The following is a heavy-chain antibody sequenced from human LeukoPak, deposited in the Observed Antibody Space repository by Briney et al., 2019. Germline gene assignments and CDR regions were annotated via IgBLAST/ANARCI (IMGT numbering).Heavy chain of an antibody. V-gene: IGHV1-2*02. CDR2: INANSGAT. D-gene: IGHD6-6*01. Sequence: ASVKVSCKASGYTFNYYYIHWVRQAPGQGLEWMGWINANSGATNYAQSFQDRVAMTRDTSITTAYMELSKLTSDDSAVYYCARGDRSSTLAFDIWGQGTMVTVSS. CDR1: GYTFNYYY. J-gene: IGHJ3*02. CDR3: ARGDRSSTLAFDI.